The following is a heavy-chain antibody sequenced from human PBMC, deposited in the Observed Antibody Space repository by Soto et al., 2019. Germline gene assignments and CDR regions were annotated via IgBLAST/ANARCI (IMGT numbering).Heavy chain of an antibody. CDR2: IDPSDSYI. CDR3: ARHGAAIWLGY. V-gene: IGHV5-10-1*01. CDR1: GYTFSWHW. J-gene: IGHJ4*02. Sequence: PGESLKISFKTSGYTFSWHWFSWVRQVPGRGLQWMGNIDPSDSYINYNTAFRGHVTFSVDKSRRTAYLHWSSVGTSDTAIYYCARHGAAIWLGYWGQGTLVTVSS. D-gene: IGHD6-19*01.